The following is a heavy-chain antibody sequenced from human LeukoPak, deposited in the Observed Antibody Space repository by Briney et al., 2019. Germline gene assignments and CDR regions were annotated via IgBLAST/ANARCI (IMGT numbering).Heavy chain of an antibody. V-gene: IGHV3-21*06. J-gene: IGHJ4*02. CDR3: ARGTIAAADIDY. CDR1: GFTVSSNY. CDR2: ISSSSSYI. Sequence: PGGSLRLSCAASGFTVSSNYMSWVRQAPGKGLEWVSSISSSSSYIYYADSVKGRFTISRDNAKNSLYLQVNSLRAEDTAVYYCARGTIAAADIDYWGQGTLVTVSS. D-gene: IGHD6-13*01.